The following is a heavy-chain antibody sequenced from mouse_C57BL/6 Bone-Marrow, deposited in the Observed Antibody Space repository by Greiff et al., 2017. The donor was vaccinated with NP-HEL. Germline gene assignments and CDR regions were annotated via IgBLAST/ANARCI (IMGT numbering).Heavy chain of an antibody. Sequence: EVQLVESGGGLVQPGGSLSLSCAASGFTFTDYYMSWVRQPPGKALEWLGFIRNKANGYTTEYSASVKGRFTISSANSQSILYIQMLALRAEDSATYYCARSIYYDYADDPFYAMDYGGQGTSVTVSS. CDR2: IRNKANGYTT. V-gene: IGHV7-3*01. J-gene: IGHJ4*01. D-gene: IGHD2-4*01. CDR1: GFTFTDYY. CDR3: ARSIYYDYADDPFYAMDY.